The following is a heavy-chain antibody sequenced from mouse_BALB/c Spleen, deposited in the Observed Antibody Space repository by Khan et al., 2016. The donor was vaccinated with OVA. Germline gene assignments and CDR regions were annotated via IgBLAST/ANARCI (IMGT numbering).Heavy chain of an antibody. Sequence: DLVKPGASVKLSCKASGYTFTSYWINWIKQRPGQGLEWIGRISPGSGTPYYNEMFKGKATLTVDTSSSTAYIQLSSLSSEDSAVYSSAIENYYGSSHYAMDYWGQGTSVTVSS. J-gene: IGHJ4*01. D-gene: IGHD1-1*01. CDR1: GYTFTSYW. V-gene: IGHV1S41*01. CDR2: ISPGSGTP. CDR3: AIENYYGSSHYAMDY.